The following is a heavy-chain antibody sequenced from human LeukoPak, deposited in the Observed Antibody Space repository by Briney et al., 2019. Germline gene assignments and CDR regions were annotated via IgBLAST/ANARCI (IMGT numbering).Heavy chain of an antibody. J-gene: IGHJ5*02. Sequence: SETLSLTCTVSDASISIDSYYWGWIRQPPGKGLEWIGSVYFSGSTYYNPSLKSRVTISLDTSKTQFSLKLSSVTAADTAFYYCARHGSEYSSSSWFDPWGQGILVTVSP. CDR3: ARHGSEYSSSSWFDP. CDR1: DASISIDSYY. D-gene: IGHD6-6*01. V-gene: IGHV4-39*01. CDR2: VYFSGST.